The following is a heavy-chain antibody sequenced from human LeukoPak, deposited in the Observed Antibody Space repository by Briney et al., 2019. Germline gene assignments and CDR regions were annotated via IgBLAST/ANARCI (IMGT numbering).Heavy chain of an antibody. CDR1: GYTFTCYG. J-gene: IGHJ4*02. V-gene: IGHV1-18*01. CDR3: ARTSGILEWLSKYYFDY. D-gene: IGHD3-3*01. Sequence: ASVKVSCKASGYTFTCYGISWVRQAPGQGLEWMGWISAYNGNTNYAQKLQGRVTMTTDTSTSTAYMELRSLRSDDTAVYYCARTSGILEWLSKYYFDYWGQGTLVTVSS. CDR2: ISAYNGNT.